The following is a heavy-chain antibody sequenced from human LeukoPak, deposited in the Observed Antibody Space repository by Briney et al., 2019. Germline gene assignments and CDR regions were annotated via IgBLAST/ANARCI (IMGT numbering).Heavy chain of an antibody. J-gene: IGHJ4*02. D-gene: IGHD6-13*01. CDR3: ATNTSSWSFDY. Sequence: GGSLRLSCAAPGFTFSSYAMSWVRQAPGKGLEWVSAISSSGAGTYYADSVKGRFTISRDNSKNTLYLQMHSLRAEDTAVYYCATNTSSWSFDYWGQGTLVTVSS. CDR1: GFTFSSYA. CDR2: ISSSGAGT. V-gene: IGHV3-23*01.